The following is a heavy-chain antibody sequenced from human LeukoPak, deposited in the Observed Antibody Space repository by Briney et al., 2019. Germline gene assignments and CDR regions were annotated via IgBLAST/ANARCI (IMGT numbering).Heavy chain of an antibody. CDR1: GGTISSYY. Sequence: SETLSLTCTVSGGTISSYYWSWIRQPPAKGLECIGHIYYSGSTNYNPSLKSRVTISVDTSKNQFSLKLSSVNAADTAVYYCASARAAARPNYYYYGMDVWGQGTTVTVSS. J-gene: IGHJ6*02. CDR2: IYYSGST. CDR3: ASARAAARPNYYYYGMDV. V-gene: IGHV4-59*01. D-gene: IGHD6-13*01.